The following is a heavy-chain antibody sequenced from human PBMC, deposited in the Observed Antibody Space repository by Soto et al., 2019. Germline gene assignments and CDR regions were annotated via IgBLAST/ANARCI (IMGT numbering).Heavy chain of an antibody. CDR1: GFTFSTYA. CDR2: ISGSGGST. V-gene: IGHV3-23*01. Sequence: PGGSLRLGXAACGFTFSTYAMSWVRQAPGKGLEWVSAISGSGGSTYYADSVKGRFTISRDNSKNTLYLQMNSLRAEDTAVYYCAKMSGGSDVWPYYFDYWGQGTLVTVSS. D-gene: IGHD3-3*01. CDR3: AKMSGGSDVWPYYFDY. J-gene: IGHJ4*02.